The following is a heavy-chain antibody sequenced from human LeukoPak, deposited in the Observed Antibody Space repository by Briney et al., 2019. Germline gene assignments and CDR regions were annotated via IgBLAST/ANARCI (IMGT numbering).Heavy chain of an antibody. CDR1: GFTFDEYA. CDR3: PGGLTGFFYGMAV. J-gene: IGHJ6*02. D-gene: IGHD3-9*01. CDR2: SSWNSDSI. Sequence: GGSLRLSCAASGFTFDEYAMHWVRQVPGKGLEWVSGSSWNSDSIGYADSVKGRFTISRDNAKNSLYLQMNSLRLEDTALYYCPGGLTGFFYGMAVWAQGTTVTVSS. V-gene: IGHV3-9*01.